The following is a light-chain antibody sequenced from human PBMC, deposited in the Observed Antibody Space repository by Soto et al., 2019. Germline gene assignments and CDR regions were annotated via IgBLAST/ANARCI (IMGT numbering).Light chain of an antibody. V-gene: IGKV3-20*01. J-gene: IGKJ4*01. Sequence: AAGTLTLSPGERATLSCRASQSVTSHLAWYQQKPGQAPRLLIYGASSRATGTADRFSGSGSGTDFTLTISRLEPEDFAVYYCQQYARSPLTFGGGTKV. CDR1: QSVTSH. CDR3: QQYARSPLT. CDR2: GAS.